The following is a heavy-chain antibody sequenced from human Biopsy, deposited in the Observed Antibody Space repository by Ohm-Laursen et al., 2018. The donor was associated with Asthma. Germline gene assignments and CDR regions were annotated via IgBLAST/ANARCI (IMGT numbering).Heavy chain of an antibody. D-gene: IGHD6-6*01. CDR3: GGCSSSNYYYGLDV. J-gene: IGHJ6*02. CDR1: GDSFISYA. CDR2: IIPIIGTA. Sequence: VKISCKAYGDSFISYAITWVRQAPGQGLEWMGGIIPIIGTAHYAPKFQGRVTISADESTSTAYMELTSLSSEDTAVFFCGGCSSSNYYYGLDVWGQGTTVIVSS. V-gene: IGHV1-69*13.